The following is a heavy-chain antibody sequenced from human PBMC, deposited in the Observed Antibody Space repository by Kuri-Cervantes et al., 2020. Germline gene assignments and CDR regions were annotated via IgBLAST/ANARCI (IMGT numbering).Heavy chain of an antibody. D-gene: IGHD2-2*01. CDR1: GGSVSSGSYY. CDR2: IYYSGST. V-gene: IGHV4-61*01. J-gene: IGHJ5*02. Sequence: GSLRLSCTVSGGSVSSGSYYWSWIRQPPGKGLEWIGYIYYSGSTNYNPSLKSRVTISVDTSKNPFSLKLSSVTAADTAVYYCARVLPYCSSTSCYFRGPNWFDPWGQGTLVTVSS. CDR3: ARVLPYCSSTSCYFRGPNWFDP.